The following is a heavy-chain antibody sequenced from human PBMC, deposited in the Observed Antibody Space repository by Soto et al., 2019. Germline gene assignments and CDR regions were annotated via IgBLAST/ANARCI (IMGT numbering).Heavy chain of an antibody. CDR3: AREGHISNYGMAV. V-gene: IGHV1-69*01. D-gene: IGHD2-21*01. J-gene: IGHJ6*02. CDR1: GGTFSSYP. Sequence: QVQLVQSGAEVKKPGSSVKVSCGASGGTFSSYPINGVRQAPRQGLEWMGGIIPFFGTSNYAQKFQGRVTITADESTSTAYMELRSLRSEDTAVYYCAREGHISNYGMAVWCQGTTVTVSS. CDR2: IIPFFGTS.